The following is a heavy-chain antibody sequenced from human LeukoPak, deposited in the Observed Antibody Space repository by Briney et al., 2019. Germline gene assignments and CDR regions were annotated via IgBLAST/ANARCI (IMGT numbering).Heavy chain of an antibody. CDR2: ISGSSNYI. CDR3: VREPSGWYVDY. J-gene: IGHJ4*02. Sequence: GGSLRPSCAASGFTFSDYSMNWVRQAPGKGLEWVSYISGSSNYINYADSVKGRFTISRDNARTSVYLQMNGLRAEDTAVYYCVREPSGWYVDYWGQGTLVTVSS. CDR1: GFTFSDYS. D-gene: IGHD6-19*01. V-gene: IGHV3-21*01.